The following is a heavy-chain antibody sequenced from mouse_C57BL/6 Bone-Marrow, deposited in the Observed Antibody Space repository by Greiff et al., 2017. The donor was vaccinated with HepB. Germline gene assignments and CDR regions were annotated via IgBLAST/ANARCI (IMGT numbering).Heavy chain of an antibody. V-gene: IGHV1-42*01. CDR1: GYSFTGYY. D-gene: IGHD1-1*01. CDR2: INPSTGGT. Sequence: EVQLVESGPELVKPGASVKISCKASGYSFTGYYMNWVKQSPEKSLEWIGEINPSTGGTTYNQKFKAKATLTVDKSSSTAYMQLKSLTSEDSAVYYCARGDYGSSYGYYWGQGTTLTVSS. CDR3: ARGDYGSSYGYY. J-gene: IGHJ2*01.